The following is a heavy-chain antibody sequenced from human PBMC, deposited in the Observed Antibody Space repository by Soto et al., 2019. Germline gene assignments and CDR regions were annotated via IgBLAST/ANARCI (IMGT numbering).Heavy chain of an antibody. CDR2: ISAYNGNT. D-gene: IGHD4-17*01. CDR3: ARGEIVTTVTLG. J-gene: IGHJ4*02. CDR1: GYPCTSYG. Sequence: QVQLVQSGAAVQKPGASVKVSCKASGYPCTSYGISWVRQAPGQGLEWMGWISAYNGNTNYAQKVQGRVTMTTDTNPRTAYRELRSRRSDDTAVYYCARGEIVTTVTLGWGQGTLVTVSS. V-gene: IGHV1-18*01.